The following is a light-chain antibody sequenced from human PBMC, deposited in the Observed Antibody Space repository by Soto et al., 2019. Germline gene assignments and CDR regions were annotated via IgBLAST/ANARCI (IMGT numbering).Light chain of an antibody. V-gene: IGLV1-44*01. Sequence: QSVLTQPPSASGTPGQRVTISCSGSSSNIETNLVHWYQHLPGASPRLLIYEVSNRPSGVSNRFSGSSSDNTASLTISGLLPDDEADYYCSSYTTSSTPSYVFGTGTKVNVL. J-gene: IGLJ1*01. CDR2: EVS. CDR1: SSNIETNL. CDR3: SSYTTSSTPSYV.